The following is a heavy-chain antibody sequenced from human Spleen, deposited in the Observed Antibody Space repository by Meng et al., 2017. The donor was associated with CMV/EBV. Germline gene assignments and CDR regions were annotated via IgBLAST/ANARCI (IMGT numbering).Heavy chain of an antibody. CDR3: ARGTDYNFSSSYYGTWYFDL. D-gene: IGHD3-3*01. V-gene: IGHV4-34*01. CDR1: GGSFSGYH. Sequence: SETLSLTCAVYGGSFSGYHWNWIRQPPGKGLEWIGEINHSGSTNYNPSLKSRVTISVDTSKNQFSLKLNSVTAADTAVYYCARGTDYNFSSSYYGTWYFDLWGRGTLVTVSS. CDR2: INHSGST. J-gene: IGHJ2*01.